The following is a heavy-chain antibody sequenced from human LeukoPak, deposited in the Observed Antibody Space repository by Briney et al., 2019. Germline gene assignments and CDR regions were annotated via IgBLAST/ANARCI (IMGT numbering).Heavy chain of an antibody. D-gene: IGHD2-2*01. J-gene: IGHJ3*02. Sequence: GGSLRLSCAASGFTFSSYGMHWVRQAPGKGLEWVAFIRYGGSNKYYADSVKGRFTISRDNSKNTLYLQMNSLRAEDTAVYYCAKDSDIVVVPAAISSGDAFDIWGQGTMVTVSS. CDR3: AKDSDIVVVPAAISSGDAFDI. CDR2: IRYGGSNK. V-gene: IGHV3-30*02. CDR1: GFTFSSYG.